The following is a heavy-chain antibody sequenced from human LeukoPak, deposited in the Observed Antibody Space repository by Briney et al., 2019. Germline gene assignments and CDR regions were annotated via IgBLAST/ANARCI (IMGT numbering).Heavy chain of an antibody. Sequence: GGSLRLSCAAPGFTFSSSAMSWVRQAPGKGLEWVSTISGSGDRTYCVDSVKGRFTISRDNSKNTLFLHMNSLRAEDTAVYSCAKGYYGSGSYGWFDYWGQGTLVTVSS. V-gene: IGHV3-23*01. CDR1: GFTFSSSA. J-gene: IGHJ4*02. D-gene: IGHD3-10*01. CDR3: AKGYYGSGSYGWFDY. CDR2: ISGSGDRT.